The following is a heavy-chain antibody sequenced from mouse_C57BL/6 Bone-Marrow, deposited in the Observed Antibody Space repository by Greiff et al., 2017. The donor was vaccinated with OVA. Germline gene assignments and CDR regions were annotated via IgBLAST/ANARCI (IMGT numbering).Heavy chain of an antibody. Sequence: VQLQQSGAELVRPGASVTLSCKASGYTFTDYEMHWVKQTPVHGLEWIGAIDPETGGTAYNQKFKGKAILTADKSSSTAYMELRSLTSEDSAVYYCTRSDVWYYFDYWGQGTTLTVSS. CDR3: TRSDVWYYFDY. D-gene: IGHD2-10*02. J-gene: IGHJ2*01. CDR2: IDPETGGT. V-gene: IGHV1-15*01. CDR1: GYTFTDYE.